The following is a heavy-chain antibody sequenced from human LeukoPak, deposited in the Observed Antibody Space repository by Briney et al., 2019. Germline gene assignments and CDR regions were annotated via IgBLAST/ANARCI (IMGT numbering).Heavy chain of an antibody. J-gene: IGHJ4*02. CDR3: AREMGAVAGTFDY. V-gene: IGHV1-2*02. CDR2: INPNSGGT. CDR1: GYTFTDYY. D-gene: IGHD6-19*01. Sequence: ASVKVSCKASGYTFTDYYIHWVRQAPGQGLEWMGWINPNSGGTNYAQKFQGRVTMTRDTSISTAYMELSRLRSDDTAVYYCAREMGAVAGTFDYWGQGTLVTVSS.